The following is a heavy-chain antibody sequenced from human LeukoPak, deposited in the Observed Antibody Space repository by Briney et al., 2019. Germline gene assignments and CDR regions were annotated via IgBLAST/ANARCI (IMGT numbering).Heavy chain of an antibody. J-gene: IGHJ6*02. D-gene: IGHD5-18*01. CDR1: GYTFTSYG. CDR2: ISAYNGNT. Sequence: GASVNVSCKASGYTFTSYGISWVRQAPGQGLEWMGWISAYNGNTNYAQKLQGRVTMTTDTSTSTAYMELRSLRSDDTAVYYCARDPLYSYGHGTRYYYCYGMDVWGQETTVTVSS. V-gene: IGHV1-18*01. CDR3: ARDPLYSYGHGTRYYYCYGMDV.